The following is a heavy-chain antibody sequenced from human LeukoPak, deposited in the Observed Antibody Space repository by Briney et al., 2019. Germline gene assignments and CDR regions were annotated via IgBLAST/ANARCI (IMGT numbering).Heavy chain of an antibody. CDR3: ARGGFIAAAATVFAFDI. Sequence: PSETLSLTCTVSGGSISSYYWSWIRQPAGKGLEWIGRIYTSGSTNYNPSLKSRVTMSVDTSKDQFSLKLSSVTAADTAVYYCARGGFIAAAATVFAFDIWGQGTMVTVSS. CDR2: IYTSGST. J-gene: IGHJ3*02. CDR1: GGSISSYY. D-gene: IGHD6-13*01. V-gene: IGHV4-4*07.